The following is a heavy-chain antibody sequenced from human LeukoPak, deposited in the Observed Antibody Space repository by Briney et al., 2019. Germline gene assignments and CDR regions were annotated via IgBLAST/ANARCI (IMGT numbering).Heavy chain of an antibody. D-gene: IGHD6-19*01. CDR1: GGSIGSYY. CDR3: ARDGVAGGFDY. V-gene: IGHV4-59*01. J-gene: IGHJ4*02. CDR2: IHYSGST. Sequence: TSETLSLTCTVSGGSIGSYYWNWIRQAPGKGLEWIGYIHYSGSTNHNSSLKSRVTLSVDTSRNQYSLKLSSVTAADTAVYYCARDGVAGGFDYWGQGTLVTVS.